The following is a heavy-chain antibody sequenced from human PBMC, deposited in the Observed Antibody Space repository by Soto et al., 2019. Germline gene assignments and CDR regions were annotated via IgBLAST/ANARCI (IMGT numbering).Heavy chain of an antibody. CDR3: AKGGLQWLVTSDFNY. V-gene: IGHV3-30*18. CDR2: VSHDGRNT. D-gene: IGHD6-19*01. CDR1: GFTFSDYS. J-gene: IGHJ4*02. Sequence: VQLVESGGGVVQPGRSLRLSCAASGFTFSDYSMHWVRQAPGKGLEWVAVVSHDGRNTHYADSVKGRFTISRDRSKNTVSLEMTSLRAEDTAVYYCAKGGLQWLVTSDFNYWGQGALVTGSS.